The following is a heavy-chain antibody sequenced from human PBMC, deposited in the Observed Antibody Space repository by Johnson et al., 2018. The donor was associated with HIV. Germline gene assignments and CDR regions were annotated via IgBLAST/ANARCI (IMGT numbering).Heavy chain of an antibody. J-gene: IGHJ3*02. D-gene: IGHD3-10*01. Sequence: QVQLVESGGGLVKPGGSLRLSCAASGFTFSDYYMSWIRQAPGKGLEWVSYISSSGSTIYYADSEKGRFTISRDNSKNTLYLQMNSLRAEDTAVYYCARDPKRSGSYYKDALDIWGQGTMVTVSS. CDR1: GFTFSDYY. CDR2: ISSSGSTI. CDR3: ARDPKRSGSYYKDALDI. V-gene: IGHV3-11*04.